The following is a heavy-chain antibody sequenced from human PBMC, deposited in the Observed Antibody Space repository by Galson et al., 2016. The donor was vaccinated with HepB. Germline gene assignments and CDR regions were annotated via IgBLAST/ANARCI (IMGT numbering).Heavy chain of an antibody. CDR3: ATDSSDAWYNWIDS. V-gene: IGHV3-30*04. J-gene: IGHJ5*01. CDR2: ISYDGSNK. Sequence: SLRLSCAASGFVFSTYNMHRVRQAPGKGLEWVTFISYDGSNKYYTDSVKGRFTISRDNSKNTVYLQMNSLRGDDTAVYYCATDSSDAWYNWIDSWGQGTLVTVSS. CDR1: GFVFSTYN. D-gene: IGHD6-6*01.